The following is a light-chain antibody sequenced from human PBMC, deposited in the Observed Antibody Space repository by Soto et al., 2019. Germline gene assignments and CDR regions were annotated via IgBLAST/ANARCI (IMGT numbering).Light chain of an antibody. V-gene: IGKV3-20*01. CDR1: QSVRSSD. CDR2: GAS. J-gene: IGKJ1*01. CDR3: QQYGSSPRT. Sequence: PGERATLSCRASQSVRSSDLAWYQQKPGQAPRLLIYGASSSATGIPDRFSGSGSGTDFTLTISRLEPEDFAVYYCQQYGSSPRTFGQGTKVEIK.